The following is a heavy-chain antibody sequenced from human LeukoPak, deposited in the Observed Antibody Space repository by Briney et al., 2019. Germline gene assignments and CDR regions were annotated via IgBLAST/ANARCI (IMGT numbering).Heavy chain of an antibody. J-gene: IGHJ4*02. CDR1: GGSISSYY. Sequence: PSETLSLTCTVSGGSISSYYWSWIRQPAGKGLEWIGRIYTSGSTNYNPSLKSRVTMSVDTSKNQFSLKLSSVTAADTAVYYCARGVYDFWSGYNHLYYFDYWGQGTLVTVSS. CDR2: IYTSGST. D-gene: IGHD3-3*01. V-gene: IGHV4-4*07. CDR3: ARGVYDFWSGYNHLYYFDY.